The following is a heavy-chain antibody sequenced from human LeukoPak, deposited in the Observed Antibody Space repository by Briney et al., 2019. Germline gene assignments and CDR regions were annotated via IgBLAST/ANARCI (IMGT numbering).Heavy chain of an antibody. Sequence: GASVKVSCKASVYTFTVYYMHWVRQAPGQGLEWMGWINPNSGGTNYAQKFQGRVTMTRDTSISTAYMELCRLRSDDTAVYYCARVRGAGVPCDYWGQGTLVTVSS. CDR3: ARVRGAGVPCDY. D-gene: IGHD3-10*01. J-gene: IGHJ4*02. CDR1: VYTFTVYY. CDR2: INPNSGGT. V-gene: IGHV1-2*02.